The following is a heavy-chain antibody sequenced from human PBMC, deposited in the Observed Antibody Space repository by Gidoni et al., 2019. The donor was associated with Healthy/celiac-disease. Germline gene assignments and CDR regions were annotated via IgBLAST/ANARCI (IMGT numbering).Heavy chain of an antibody. V-gene: IGHV3-23*01. Sequence: EVQLLESGGGLVQPGGSLSISCAASGFTCSSYAMSWVHQATGKGLEWFSAISGSGGSTYYSDSVKGQFTISRDNSKTTLYLQMNSLRAEDTAVYYCAKAGTRGNYYYYGMDVWGQGTTVTVSS. J-gene: IGHJ6*02. CDR2: ISGSGGST. CDR1: GFTCSSYA. CDR3: AKAGTRGNYYYYGMDV.